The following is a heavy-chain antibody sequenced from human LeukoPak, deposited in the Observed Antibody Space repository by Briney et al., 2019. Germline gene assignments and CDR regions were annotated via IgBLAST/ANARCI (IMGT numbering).Heavy chain of an antibody. Sequence: PSETLSLTCAVSGYSISSGYYWGWIRQPPGKGMEWIESMYHSGSTYYNPSLKSRVAISVDTSKNQFSLKLSSVSAADTAVYYCARRIGTSYFDYWGQGTLVTVSS. J-gene: IGHJ4*02. CDR3: ARRIGTSYFDY. CDR2: MYHSGST. V-gene: IGHV4-38-2*01. CDR1: GYSISSGYY. D-gene: IGHD1-1*01.